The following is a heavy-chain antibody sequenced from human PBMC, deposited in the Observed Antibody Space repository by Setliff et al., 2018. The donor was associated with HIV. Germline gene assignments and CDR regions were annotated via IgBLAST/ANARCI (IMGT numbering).Heavy chain of an antibody. Sequence: PGGSLRLSCAASGFTFSDHYMTWIRQAPGKGLEWISYIRGDSTSINYADSVKGRFTISRDNSKNTLYLQMNSLRTEDTAVYYCARGHFSSSWYGYDAFDIWGQGTMVTVSS. CDR2: IRGDSTSI. J-gene: IGHJ3*02. CDR1: GFTFSDHY. CDR3: ARGHFSSSWYGYDAFDI. D-gene: IGHD6-13*01. V-gene: IGHV3-11*06.